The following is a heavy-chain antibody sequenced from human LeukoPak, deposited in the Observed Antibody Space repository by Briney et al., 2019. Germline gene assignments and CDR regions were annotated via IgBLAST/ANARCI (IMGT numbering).Heavy chain of an antibody. CDR1: GYTFTSYG. CDR3: ARNRYPIVVVPAAPNWFDP. D-gene: IGHD2-2*01. Sequence: ASVKVSCKASGYTFTSYGISWVRQAPGQGLEWMGWISAYNGNTNYAQKLQGRVTMTTDTSTSTAYMELRSLRSDDTAVYYCARNRYPIVVVPAAPNWFDPWGQGTLVTVSS. J-gene: IGHJ5*02. CDR2: ISAYNGNT. V-gene: IGHV1-18*01.